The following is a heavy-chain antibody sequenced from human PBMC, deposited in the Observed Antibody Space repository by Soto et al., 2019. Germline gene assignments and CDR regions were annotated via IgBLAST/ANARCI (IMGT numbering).Heavy chain of an antibody. CDR2: ISAYNGNT. D-gene: IGHD2-8*01. Sequence: QVQLVQSGAEVKKPGASVKVSCKASGYTFTSYGISWVRQAPGQGLEWMGRISAYNGNTRYAQKLQGRVTMNTVTSTSTAYMELRSLRSDDTAVDYCAGDAAIGMHEYWGQGTLVTVSS. CDR3: AGDAAIGMHEY. CDR1: GYTFTSYG. J-gene: IGHJ4*02. V-gene: IGHV1-18*01.